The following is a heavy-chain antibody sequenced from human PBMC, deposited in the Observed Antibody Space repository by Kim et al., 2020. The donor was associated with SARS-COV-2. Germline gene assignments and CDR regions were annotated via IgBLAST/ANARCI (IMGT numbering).Heavy chain of an antibody. Sequence: SAGSGKGRFTISRDNSKNTLYLQMNSLRAEDTAVYYCAKVAAAATGEFDYWGQGTLVTVSS. J-gene: IGHJ4*02. V-gene: IGHV3-23*01. D-gene: IGHD6-13*01. CDR3: AKVAAAATGEFDY.